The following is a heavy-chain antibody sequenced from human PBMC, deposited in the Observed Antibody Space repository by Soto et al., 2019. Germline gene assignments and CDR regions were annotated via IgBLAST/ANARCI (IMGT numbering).Heavy chain of an antibody. CDR3: ATVHNTSRSFDY. Sequence: PGESLRHSCATSGFTFNIYAMTWVRQAPGKGLEWVSTTGATGRTTYYSDSVKGRFTVSRDNSKNTLDLQRRNLRAEDTAVYYCATVHNTSRSFDYCAQRTLVTVSS. J-gene: IGHJ4*02. CDR2: TGATGRTT. D-gene: IGHD1-20*01. CDR1: GFTFNIYA. V-gene: IGHV3-23*01.